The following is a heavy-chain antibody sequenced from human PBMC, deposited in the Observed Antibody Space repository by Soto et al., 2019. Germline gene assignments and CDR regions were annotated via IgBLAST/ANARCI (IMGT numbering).Heavy chain of an antibody. CDR3: ARVERGNATTVVDAFDI. CDR2: MSHSGRT. V-gene: IGHV4-34*01. J-gene: IGHJ3*02. Sequence: QVQLQQWGAGLLKPSETLSLTCAVFGGSVNSGNYYWSWIRQPPGKGLEWIGEMSHSGRTHFNPSLKTPVTISVGTSKNQLYLKMSSVTAADTALYYFARVERGNATTVVDAFDIWGPGTTVTVS. CDR1: GGSVNSGNYY. D-gene: IGHD1-1*01.